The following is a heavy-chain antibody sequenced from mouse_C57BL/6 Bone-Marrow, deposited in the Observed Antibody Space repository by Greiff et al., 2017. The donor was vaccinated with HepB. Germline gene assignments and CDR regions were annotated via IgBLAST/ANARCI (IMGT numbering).Heavy chain of an antibody. Sequence: EVKLQESGAELVRPGASVKLSCTASGFNIKDDYMHWVKQRPEQGLEWIGWIDPENGDTEYASKFQGKATITADTSSNTAYLQLSSLTSEDTAVYYCTVIITTVVATNWGQGTLVTVSA. CDR2: IDPENGDT. CDR3: TVIITTVVATN. CDR1: GFNIKDDY. J-gene: IGHJ3*01. D-gene: IGHD1-1*01. V-gene: IGHV14-4*01.